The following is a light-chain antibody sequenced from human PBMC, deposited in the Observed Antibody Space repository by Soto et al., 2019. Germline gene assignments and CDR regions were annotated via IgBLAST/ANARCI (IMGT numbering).Light chain of an antibody. CDR2: KAS. V-gene: IGKV1-5*03. CDR1: QSISSW. J-gene: IGKJ1*01. CDR3: QQYNSYWT. Sequence: DIQMTQSPSTLSASVGDRVTITCRASQSISSWLAWYQQKPGKAPKLLIYKASSLESGVPSRFSGSGSGTAFTLTISSLQPDDFTTCYCQQYNSYWTFGQGTKVEIK.